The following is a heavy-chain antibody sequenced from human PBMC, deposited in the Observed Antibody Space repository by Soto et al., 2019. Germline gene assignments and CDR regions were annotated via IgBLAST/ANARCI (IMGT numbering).Heavy chain of an antibody. J-gene: IGHJ5*02. CDR1: GGTFSSYA. CDR3: ARGESSSSLVWFDP. Sequence: ASVKVSCKSSGGTFSSYAISWVRQAPGQGLEWMGGIIPIFGTANYAQKFQGRVTITADESTSTAYMELSSLRSEDTAVYYCARGESSSSLVWFDPWGQGTLVTVSS. D-gene: IGHD6-6*01. V-gene: IGHV1-69*13. CDR2: IIPIFGTA.